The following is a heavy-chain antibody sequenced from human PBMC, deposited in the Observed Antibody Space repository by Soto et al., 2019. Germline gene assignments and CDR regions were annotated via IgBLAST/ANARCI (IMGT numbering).Heavy chain of an antibody. CDR1: GFTFSSYT. V-gene: IGHV3-23*01. CDR2: INSGGRT. CDR3: AKDLRTDGVWDFDY. Sequence: EVQLLESGGGLVQPGGSLRLSCEASGFTFSSYTMNWVRQAPGKGLEWVSGINSGGRTYYADSVKGRFTISRDDSKKTLYLQIISLRAEDTAVYYCAKDLRTDGVWDFDYWGQGTLVTVSS. D-gene: IGHD4-17*01. J-gene: IGHJ4*02.